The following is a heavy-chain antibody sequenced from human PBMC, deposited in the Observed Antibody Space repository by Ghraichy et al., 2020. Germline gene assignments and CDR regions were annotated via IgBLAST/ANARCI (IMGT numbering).Heavy chain of an antibody. CDR2: INHSGST. CDR1: GGSFSGYY. CDR3: ARPYGGNSFSSWYFDL. D-gene: IGHD4-23*01. Sequence: SETLSLTCAVYGGSFSGYYWSWIRQPPGKGLEWIGEINHSGSTNYNPSLKSRVTISVDTSKNQFSLKLSSVTAADTAVYYCARPYGGNSFSSWYFDLWGRGTLVTVSS. V-gene: IGHV4-34*01. J-gene: IGHJ2*01.